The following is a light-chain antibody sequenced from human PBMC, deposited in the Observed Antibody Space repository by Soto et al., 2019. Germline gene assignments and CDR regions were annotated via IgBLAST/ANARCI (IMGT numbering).Light chain of an antibody. Sequence: AIQMTQSPSSLSASVGDRVTITCRASQGIRNDLGWYQQKPGKAPKLLIYAASSLQSGVPSRFIGSGSGTDFTLTISSLQPEDFTTYYCLQDYNYPWTFGQGTKVEIK. CDR1: QGIRND. J-gene: IGKJ1*01. CDR2: AAS. CDR3: LQDYNYPWT. V-gene: IGKV1-6*01.